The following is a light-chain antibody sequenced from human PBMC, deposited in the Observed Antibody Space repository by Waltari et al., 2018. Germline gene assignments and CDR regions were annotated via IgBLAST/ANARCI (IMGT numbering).Light chain of an antibody. V-gene: IGLV3-1*01. CDR3: QAWDSSTVI. Sequence: SYELPQPPSVSMSPGQTASITCSGDKLGDKYVCWYQKKPGQPPVLVIYQDNTRPSGSPERCSGPNAGNTATLTISGTQALDEADYYCQAWDSSTVIFGGGTKLTVL. CDR2: QDN. J-gene: IGLJ2*01. CDR1: KLGDKY.